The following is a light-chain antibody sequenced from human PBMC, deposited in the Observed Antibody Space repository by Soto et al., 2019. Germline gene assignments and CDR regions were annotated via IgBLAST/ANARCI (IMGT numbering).Light chain of an antibody. CDR2: DAS. Sequence: DIQMTQSPSTLSASVGDRVTITCRASQSISRWLAWYRQKPGKAPKLLIYDASSLESGVPSRFSGSGSGTELTLTISSLQPDDFAVYYCQQYNSYWTFGQGTKVEI. CDR1: QSISRW. J-gene: IGKJ1*01. CDR3: QQYNSYWT. V-gene: IGKV1-5*01.